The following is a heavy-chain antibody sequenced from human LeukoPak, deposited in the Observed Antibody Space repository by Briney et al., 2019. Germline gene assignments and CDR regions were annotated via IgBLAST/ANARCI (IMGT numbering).Heavy chain of an antibody. CDR3: ARGYSGYDSDY. Sequence: ASVKVSFKASGYTFTSYYIHWVRQAPGQGLEWMGIINPSDGKTKYAQKFQGRVTMTRDTSTSTVYMELSSLRSEDTAVYYCARGYSGYDSDYWGQGTLVTVSS. D-gene: IGHD5-12*01. J-gene: IGHJ4*02. CDR2: INPSDGKT. CDR1: GYTFTSYY. V-gene: IGHV1-46*01.